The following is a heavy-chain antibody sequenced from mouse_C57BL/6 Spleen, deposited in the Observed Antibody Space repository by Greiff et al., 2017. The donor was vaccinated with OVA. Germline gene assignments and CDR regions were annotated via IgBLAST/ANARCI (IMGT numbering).Heavy chain of an antibody. V-gene: IGHV1-42*01. J-gene: IGHJ2*01. CDR2: INPSTGGT. Sequence: EVMLVESGPELVKPGASVKISCKASGYSFTGYYMNWVKQSPEKSLEWIGEINPSTGGTTYNQKFKAKATLTVDKSSSTAYMQLKSLTSEDSAVYYCARKGYYYGSFDYWGQGTTLTVSS. CDR1: GYSFTGYY. D-gene: IGHD1-1*01. CDR3: ARKGYYYGSFDY.